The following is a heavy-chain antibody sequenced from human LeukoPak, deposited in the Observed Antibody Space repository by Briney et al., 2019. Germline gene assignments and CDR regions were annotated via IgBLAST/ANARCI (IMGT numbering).Heavy chain of an antibody. CDR1: GFTFSSYS. CDR3: ARDRITMVRGVNPVVDY. V-gene: IGHV3-21*01. Sequence: GGSLRLSCAVSGFTFSSYSMNWVRQAPGKGLEWVSSISSSSSYIYYADSVKGRFTISRDNAKNSLYLQMNSLRAEDTAVYYCARDRITMVRGVNPVVDYWGQGTLVTVSS. CDR2: ISSSSSYI. J-gene: IGHJ4*02. D-gene: IGHD3-10*01.